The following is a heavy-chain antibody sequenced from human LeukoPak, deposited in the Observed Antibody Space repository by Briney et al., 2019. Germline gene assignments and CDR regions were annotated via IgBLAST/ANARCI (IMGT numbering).Heavy chain of an antibody. CDR1: GDSIRRSSYN. D-gene: IGHD3-10*01. V-gene: IGHV4-39*01. Sequence: SETLSLTCTVSGDSIRRSSYNWGWIRQPPGKGLEWIGSIYYSGRTYYNPSLKSRVTVSVDTSKNQFSLRLSSVTAADTAVYYCARQPAYYYGSAPGAFDIRGQGTMVTVSS. CDR2: IYYSGRT. CDR3: ARQPAYYYGSAPGAFDI. J-gene: IGHJ3*02.